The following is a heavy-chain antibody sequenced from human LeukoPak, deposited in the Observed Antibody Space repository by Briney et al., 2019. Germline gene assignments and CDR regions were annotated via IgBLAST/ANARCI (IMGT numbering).Heavy chain of an antibody. J-gene: IGHJ4*02. CDR1: GFTFSSYG. D-gene: IGHD6-13*01. Sequence: TGGSLRLSRAASGFTFSSYGMHWVPHAPGKGLEWVAFIRYDGGNKYYAESVKGRFTISRDNYKNTLYLQMNNLRAQDTGVYDCARVTFSSIWGMERSGDLAFFYWGEGTLVTVSS. V-gene: IGHV3-30*02. CDR3: ARVTFSSIWGMERSGDLAFFY. CDR2: IRYDGGNK.